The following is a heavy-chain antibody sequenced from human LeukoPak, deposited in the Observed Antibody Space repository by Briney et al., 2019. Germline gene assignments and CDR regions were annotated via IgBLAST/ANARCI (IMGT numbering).Heavy chain of an antibody. Sequence: SETLSLTCAVYGGSFSAYYWNWIRQPPGKGLEWIGEINHSGSTNYNPSLKSRVTMSVDTFKNQFSLTLSSVTAADTAVYYCARVQDFETRGYYLGYWGHGTLVTVSS. CDR1: GGSFSAYY. D-gene: IGHD3-22*01. J-gene: IGHJ4*01. CDR2: INHSGST. CDR3: ARVQDFETRGYYLGY. V-gene: IGHV4-34*01.